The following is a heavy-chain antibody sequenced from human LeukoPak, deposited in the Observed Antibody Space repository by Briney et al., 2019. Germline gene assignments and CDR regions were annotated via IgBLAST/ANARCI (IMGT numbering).Heavy chain of an antibody. CDR3: ARAKAGSGLLDFDY. V-gene: IGHV3-21*01. J-gene: IGHJ4*02. CDR1: GFTFSSYS. CDR2: ISSSSSYI. Sequence: GGSLRLSCAASGFTFSSYSMNWVRQAPGQGLEWVAYISSSSSYIYYADSVKGRFTISIDNAKNSLYLQMNSLRAEDTAVYYCARAKAGSGLLDFDYWGEGTLVTVPS. D-gene: IGHD3-10*01.